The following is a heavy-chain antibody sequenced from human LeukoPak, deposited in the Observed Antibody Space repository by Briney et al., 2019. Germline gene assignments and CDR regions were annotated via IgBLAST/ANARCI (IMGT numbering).Heavy chain of an antibody. CDR1: GGSISSSRYY. D-gene: IGHD5-24*01. V-gene: IGHV4-39*01. CDR3: ARHEWRDAADY. J-gene: IGHJ4*02. CDR2: IYYSGST. Sequence: SETLSLTCTVSGGSISSSRYYWGWIRQPPGKGLEWIGTIYYSGSTYYNPSLKSRVTISVDTSKNQFSLKLTSVTAADTGVYYCARHEWRDAADYWGQGTLVTVSS.